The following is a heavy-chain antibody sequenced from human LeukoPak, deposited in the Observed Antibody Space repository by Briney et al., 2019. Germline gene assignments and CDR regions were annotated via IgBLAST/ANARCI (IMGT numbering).Heavy chain of an antibody. Sequence: ASVKVSCKASGYTFTSHVIHWVRQAPGHRLDWMGWIDTANGNTQNSQNFQGRVTMTRDTSINTAYMELSRLTSDDTAVYYRAREPGRPWGQGTLVTVSS. CDR1: GYTFTSHV. CDR2: IDTANGNT. D-gene: IGHD3-10*01. CDR3: AREPGRP. J-gene: IGHJ1*01. V-gene: IGHV1-3*04.